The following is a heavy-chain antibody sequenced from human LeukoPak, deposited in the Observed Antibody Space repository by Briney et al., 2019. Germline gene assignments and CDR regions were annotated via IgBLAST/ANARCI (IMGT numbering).Heavy chain of an antibody. J-gene: IGHJ4*02. V-gene: IGHV1-18*01. CDR1: GYTFTSYG. CDR3: ARGTRRGIAAAGAIFDY. CDR2: ISAYNGNT. D-gene: IGHD6-13*01. Sequence: GASVKVSCKASGYTFTSYGISWVRQAPGQGLEWMGWISAYNGNTNYAQKLQGRVTMTTDTSTSTAYMELRSLRSDDTAVYYSARGTRRGIAAAGAIFDYWGQGTLVTVSS.